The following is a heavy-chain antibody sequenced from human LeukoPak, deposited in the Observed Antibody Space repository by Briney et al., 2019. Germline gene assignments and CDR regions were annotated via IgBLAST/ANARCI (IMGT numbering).Heavy chain of an antibody. CDR2: IIPIFGTA. CDR1: GGTFSSYA. J-gene: IGHJ6*02. CDR3: ARPEHGCSSTSCYRDYYYNYGMDV. V-gene: IGHV1-69*13. Sequence: SVKVSCKASGGTFSSYAISWVRQAPGQGLEWMGGIIPIFGTANYAQKFQGRVTITADESTSTAYMELSSLRSEDTAVYYCARPEHGCSSTSCYRDYYYNYGMDVWGQGTTVTVSS. D-gene: IGHD2-2*02.